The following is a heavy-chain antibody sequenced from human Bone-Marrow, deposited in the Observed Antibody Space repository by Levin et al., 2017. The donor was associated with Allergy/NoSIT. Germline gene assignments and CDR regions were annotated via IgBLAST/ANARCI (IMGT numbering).Heavy chain of an antibody. Sequence: NASGPTLVKPTQTLTLTCTFSGFSLSTSGVGVGWIRQPPGKALEWLALIYWDDDKRYSPSLKSRLTITQDTSKNQVVLTMTNMDPVDTATYYCAQRPYYDFWSGNRLGWFDPWGQGTLVTVS. J-gene: IGHJ5*02. D-gene: IGHD3-3*01. V-gene: IGHV2-5*02. CDR3: AQRPYYDFWSGNRLGWFDP. CDR2: IYWDDDK. CDR1: GFSLSTSGVG.